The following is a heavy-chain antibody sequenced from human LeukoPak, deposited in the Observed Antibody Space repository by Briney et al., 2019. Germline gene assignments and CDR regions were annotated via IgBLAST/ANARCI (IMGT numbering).Heavy chain of an antibody. V-gene: IGHV3-30*04. CDR2: ISYDGSNK. D-gene: IGHD2-15*01. Sequence: PGGSLRLSCAASGFTFSSYAMHWVRQAPGKGLEWVAVISYDGSNKYYADSVKGRFTISRDNSKNTLYLQMNSLRAEDTAVYYCARDGPIVVVVAATLHFDYWGQGTLVTVSS. CDR1: GFTFSSYA. J-gene: IGHJ4*02. CDR3: ARDGPIVVVVAATLHFDY.